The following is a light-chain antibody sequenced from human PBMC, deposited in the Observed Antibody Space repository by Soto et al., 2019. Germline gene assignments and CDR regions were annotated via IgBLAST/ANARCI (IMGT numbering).Light chain of an antibody. CDR2: DVS. V-gene: IGLV2-11*01. J-gene: IGLJ1*01. Sequence: QSALPQPRSVSGSPGQSVTISCTGTSSDVGGYNYVSWYQQHPGKAPKLMIFDVSKRPSGVPDRFSGSKSGNTASLTISGLQAEDEADYYCCSYAGSYTYVFGTGTKVPVL. CDR1: SSDVGGYNY. CDR3: CSYAGSYTYV.